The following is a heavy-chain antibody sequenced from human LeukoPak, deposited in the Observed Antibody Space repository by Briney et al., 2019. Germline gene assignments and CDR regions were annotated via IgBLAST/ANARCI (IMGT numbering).Heavy chain of an antibody. V-gene: IGHV3-53*01. CDR1: GVTVSNNF. J-gene: IGHJ4*02. CDR3: ASWPGGWYGEDS. CDR2: IYGGGST. Sequence: GGSRRLSCAASGVTVSNNFMSWVRQAPGKGLEWVSVIYGGGSTYYADSVKGRFTISRDTSKNTLYLQMNSLRAEDTAVYYCASWPGGWYGEDSWGQGTLVTVSS. D-gene: IGHD6-19*01.